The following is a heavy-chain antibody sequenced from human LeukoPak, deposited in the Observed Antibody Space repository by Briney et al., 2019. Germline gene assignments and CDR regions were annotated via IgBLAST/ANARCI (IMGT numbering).Heavy chain of an antibody. CDR1: GFTFSSFA. D-gene: IGHD2-15*01. Sequence: PGGSLRLSCTASGFTFSSFAMSWVRQAAGKRLEWVSTISASGSSTYYADSVRGRFTISRDNAKNTLYLEMSSLRAEDTAVYHCASDSPHYGMDVWGQGTTVTVSS. V-gene: IGHV3-23*01. J-gene: IGHJ6*02. CDR3: ASDSPHYGMDV. CDR2: ISASGSST.